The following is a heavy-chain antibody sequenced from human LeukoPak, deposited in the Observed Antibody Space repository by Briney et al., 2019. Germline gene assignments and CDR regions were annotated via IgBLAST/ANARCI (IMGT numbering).Heavy chain of an antibody. J-gene: IGHJ3*02. CDR2: IYTSGST. V-gene: IGHV4-4*07. CDR1: GGSISSYY. D-gene: IGHD2-2*01. Sequence: SETLSLTCTVSGGSISSYYWSWIRQPAGKGLEWIGRIYTSGSTNYNPSLKSRVTMSVDTPKNQFSLKLSSVTAADTAVYYCARDTSPRAAAAFDIWGQGTMVTVSS. CDR3: ARDTSPRAAAAFDI.